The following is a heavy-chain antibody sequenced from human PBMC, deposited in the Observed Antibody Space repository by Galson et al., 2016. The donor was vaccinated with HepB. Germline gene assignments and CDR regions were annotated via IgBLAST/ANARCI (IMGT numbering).Heavy chain of an antibody. D-gene: IGHD6-19*01. CDR1: RGAFTSHT. V-gene: IGHV1-18*01. Sequence: SVKVSCKASRGAFTSHTLNWVRQAPGQGLEWMGWISAYNENKNFAQKFQDRVTLTTDTSTRSAYMELRSLTSDDTAVYYCARISDLGPPWLAHFDYWGQGTLVTVSS. J-gene: IGHJ4*02. CDR2: ISAYNENK. CDR3: ARISDLGPPWLAHFDY.